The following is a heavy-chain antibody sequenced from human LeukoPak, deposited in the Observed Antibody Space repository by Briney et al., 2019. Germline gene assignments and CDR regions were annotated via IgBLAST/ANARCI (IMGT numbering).Heavy chain of an antibody. V-gene: IGHV3-74*01. J-gene: IGHJ6*03. D-gene: IGHD5-18*01. CDR2: INSDGSST. Sequence: GGSLRLSCAASGFTFSSYWMHWVRQAPGKGLVWVSRINSDGSSTSYADSVKGRFTISRDNAKNTLYLQMNSLRAEDTAVYYCAREYSYGYFYYYYMDVWGKGTTVTVSS. CDR1: GFTFSSYW. CDR3: AREYSYGYFYYYYMDV.